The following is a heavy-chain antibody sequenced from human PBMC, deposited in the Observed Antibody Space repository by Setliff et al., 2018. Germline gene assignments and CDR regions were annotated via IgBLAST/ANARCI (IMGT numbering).Heavy chain of an antibody. D-gene: IGHD2-21*01. Sequence: PSETLSLTCAVSGDPMSSRRYYWAWIRQPAGKGLEWIGQIYTSWSTNYNPSLKSRVTISLDTSNNQFSLKLTSVTAADTAVYYCARGLEGEDYFYYMDVWGKGNTVTVS. CDR3: ARGLEGEDYFYYMDV. CDR1: GDPMSSRRYY. CDR2: IYTSWST. J-gene: IGHJ6*03. V-gene: IGHV4-61*09.